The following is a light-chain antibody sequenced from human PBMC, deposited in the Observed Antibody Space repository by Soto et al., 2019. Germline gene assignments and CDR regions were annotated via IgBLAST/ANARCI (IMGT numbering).Light chain of an antibody. CDR1: QSVSDN. Sequence: EIVMTQSPATLSVSPGERATLSCRASQSVSDNLAWYQQRPGQAPRLLIYDASNRATGIPARFSGSGSGTEFTLTISSLQSEDFAVYYCQHFNNWPLFGQGTKVEIK. J-gene: IGKJ1*01. CDR2: DAS. CDR3: QHFNNWPL. V-gene: IGKV3-15*01.